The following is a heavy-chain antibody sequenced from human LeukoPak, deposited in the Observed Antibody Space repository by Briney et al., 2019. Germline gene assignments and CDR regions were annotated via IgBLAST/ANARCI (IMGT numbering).Heavy chain of an antibody. CDR3: AKDRSTIGTIDY. CDR2: ISSSSSYT. CDR1: GFTFSDYY. D-gene: IGHD1-1*01. J-gene: IGHJ4*02. Sequence: GGSLRLSCAASGFTFSDYYMSWIRQAPGKGLEWVSYISSSSSYTNYAESVKGRFTISRDNSKNTLYLQMNSLRPDDTGVYYCAKDRSTIGTIDYWGQGTLVTVSS. V-gene: IGHV3-11*06.